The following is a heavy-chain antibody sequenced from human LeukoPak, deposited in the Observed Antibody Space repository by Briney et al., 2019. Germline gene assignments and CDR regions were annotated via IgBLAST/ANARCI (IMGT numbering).Heavy chain of an antibody. D-gene: IGHD3-16*02. J-gene: IGHJ4*02. CDR2: INSDGSST. CDR3: ARDSSDGGTSSYRQSDY. CDR1: GFTFSSYW. V-gene: IGHV3-74*01. Sequence: GGSLRLSCAASGFTFSSYWMHWVRQAPGKGLVWVSRINSDGSSTGYADSVEGRFTISGDNAKNSLYLQMNSLRAEDTAVYYCARDSSDGGTSSYRQSDYWGQGTLVTVSS.